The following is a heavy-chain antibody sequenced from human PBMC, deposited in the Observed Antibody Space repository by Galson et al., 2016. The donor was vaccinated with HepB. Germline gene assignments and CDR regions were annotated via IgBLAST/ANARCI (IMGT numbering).Heavy chain of an antibody. J-gene: IGHJ5*02. Sequence: SVKVSCKASGYTFTGYFIHWVRQAPGQGLEWMGWIKPNSGGTNYGQKFQGRVTMTRDTSISAAYMELSRLRSDDTAVYYCVRGSRSSSWYLVDPYNWFDPWGQGTLVTVPS. V-gene: IGHV1-2*02. CDR3: VRGSRSSSWYLVDPYNWFDP. D-gene: IGHD6-13*01. CDR1: GYTFTGYF. CDR2: IKPNSGGT.